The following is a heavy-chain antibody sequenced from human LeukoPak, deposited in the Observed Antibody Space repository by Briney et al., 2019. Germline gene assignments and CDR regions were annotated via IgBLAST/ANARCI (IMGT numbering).Heavy chain of an antibody. J-gene: IGHJ4*02. Sequence: ASVKVSCKASGYTFTSYYMHWVRQAPGQGLEWMGIINPSGGSTSYAQKFQGRATMTRDTSTSTVYMELSSLRSEDTAVYYCARTYCSSTSCYDLPDYWGQGTLVTVSS. CDR1: GYTFTSYY. CDR2: INPSGGST. V-gene: IGHV1-46*01. CDR3: ARTYCSSTSCYDLPDY. D-gene: IGHD2-2*01.